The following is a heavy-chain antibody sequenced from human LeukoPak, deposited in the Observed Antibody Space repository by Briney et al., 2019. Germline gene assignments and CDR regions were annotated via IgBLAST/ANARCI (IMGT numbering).Heavy chain of an antibody. J-gene: IGHJ4*02. CDR1: GFTFSSYA. V-gene: IGHV3-30*04. Sequence: GGSLRLSCAASGFTFSSYAMHWVRQAPGKGLEWVAVISYDGSNKYYADSVKGRFTISRDNSKNTLYLQMNSLRAEDTAVYYCARGHSSGWYGTHYFDCWGQGTLVTVSS. CDR2: ISYDGSNK. CDR3: ARGHSSGWYGTHYFDC. D-gene: IGHD6-19*01.